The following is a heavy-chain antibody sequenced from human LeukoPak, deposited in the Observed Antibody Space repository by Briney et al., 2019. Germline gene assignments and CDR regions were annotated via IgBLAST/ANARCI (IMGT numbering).Heavy chain of an antibody. Sequence: PSQTLSLTCTVSGGSISSGSYYWSWLRQPAGKGLEWIGRIYTSGSTNYNPSLKSRVTISVDTSKNQFSLKLSSVTAADTAVYYCARGARCSGGSCYSASAKFGAFDIWGQGTMVTVSS. CDR2: IYTSGST. V-gene: IGHV4-61*02. D-gene: IGHD2-15*01. CDR3: ARGARCSGGSCYSASAKFGAFDI. J-gene: IGHJ3*02. CDR1: GGSISSGSYY.